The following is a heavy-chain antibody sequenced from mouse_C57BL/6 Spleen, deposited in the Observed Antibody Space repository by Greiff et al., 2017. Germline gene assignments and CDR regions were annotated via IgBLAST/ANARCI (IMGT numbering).Heavy chain of an antibody. CDR1: GYTFTGYW. D-gene: IGHD1-1*01. V-gene: IGHV1-9*01. J-gene: IGHJ3*01. Sequence: VQLQESGAELMKPGASVKLSCKATGYTFTGYWIAWVKQRPGHGLEWIGEILPGSGSTNYNEKFKGKATFTADTYSNTAYMQLSSLTTEDSAIYYCARGGLLLHPFAYWGQGTLVTVSA. CDR3: ARGGLLLHPFAY. CDR2: ILPGSGST.